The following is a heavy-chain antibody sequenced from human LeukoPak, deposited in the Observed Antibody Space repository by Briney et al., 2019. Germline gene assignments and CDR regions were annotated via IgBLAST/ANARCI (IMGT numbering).Heavy chain of an antibody. CDR1: GYTLTELS. D-gene: IGHD1-26*01. J-gene: IGHJ5*02. CDR2: FDPEDGET. Sequence: ASVKVSCKVSGYTLTELSMHWVRQAPGKGLEWMGGFDPEDGETIYAQKFQGRVTMTEDTSTDTAYMELSSLRSEGTAVYYCATVPSGSYYHWFDPWGQGTLVTVSS. V-gene: IGHV1-24*01. CDR3: ATVPSGSYYHWFDP.